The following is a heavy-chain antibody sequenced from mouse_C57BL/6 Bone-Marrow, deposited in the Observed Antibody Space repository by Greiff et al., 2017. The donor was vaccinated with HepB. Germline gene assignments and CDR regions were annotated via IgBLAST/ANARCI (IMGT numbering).Heavy chain of an antibody. CDR2: IWWDDDK. V-gene: IGHV8-8*01. D-gene: IGHD1-1*01. J-gene: IGHJ3*01. CDR1: GFSLSTFGMG. CDR3: ARIAYYYGSSFWFAY. Sequence: VTLKVSGPGILQPSQTLSLTCSFSGFSLSTFGMGVGWIRQPSGKGLEWLAHIWWDDDKYYNPALKSRHPISKDTSKNQVFLKLANVDTADTATYYCARIAYYYGSSFWFAYWGQGTLVTVSA.